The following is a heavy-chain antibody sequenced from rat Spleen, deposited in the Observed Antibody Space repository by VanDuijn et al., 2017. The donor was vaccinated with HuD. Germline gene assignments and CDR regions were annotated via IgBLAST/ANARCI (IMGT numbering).Heavy chain of an antibody. Sequence: EVQLVESGGGLVQPGGSLKLSCVASGITFTNYWMTWIRQAPGKGLEWIASITNTGDSTYYLDSVKGRFTISRNNAKTTLYLQMSSLRSEDTATYYCTRHPDYSNYFDYWGQGVMVTVSS. V-gene: IGHV5-31*01. CDR3: TRHPDYSNYFDY. CDR1: GITFTNYW. D-gene: IGHD1-1*01. J-gene: IGHJ2*01. CDR2: ITNTGDST.